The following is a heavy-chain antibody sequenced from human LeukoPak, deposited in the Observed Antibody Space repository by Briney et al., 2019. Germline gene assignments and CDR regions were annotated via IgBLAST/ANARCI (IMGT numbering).Heavy chain of an antibody. Sequence: SQTLSLTCAISGDSVSSNSADWIWQTQSQSRGLEGLGRTYYRSKWYNDYAVFVKSRITINPDTSKNQFSLQLNTMTPEDTAVYYCARDRRDGYKSLGFYDYWGQGTLVTVSS. CDR1: GDSVSSNSAD. CDR3: ARDRRDGYKSLGFYDY. V-gene: IGHV6-1*01. D-gene: IGHD5-24*01. J-gene: IGHJ4*02. CDR2: TYYRSKWYN.